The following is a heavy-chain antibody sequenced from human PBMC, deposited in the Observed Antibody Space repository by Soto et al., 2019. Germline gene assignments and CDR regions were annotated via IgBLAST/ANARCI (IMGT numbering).Heavy chain of an antibody. CDR2: ISSSSSTI. CDR1: GFTFSSYS. Sequence: GGSLRLSCAASGFTFSSYSMNWVRQAPGKGLEWVSYISSSSSTINYADSVKGRFTISRDNAKNSLYLQMNSLRAEDTAIYYCARVRFGQWGYAMDVWGQGTTVTVSS. V-gene: IGHV3-48*01. J-gene: IGHJ6*02. D-gene: IGHD3-10*01. CDR3: ARVRFGQWGYAMDV.